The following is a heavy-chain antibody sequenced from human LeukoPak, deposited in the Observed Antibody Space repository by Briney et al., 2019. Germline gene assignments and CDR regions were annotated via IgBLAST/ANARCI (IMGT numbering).Heavy chain of an antibody. CDR1: GFTFSNFA. J-gene: IGHJ3*02. D-gene: IGHD3-16*02. V-gene: IGHV3-23*01. CDR3: AKASYSYGNDAFDI. Sequence: PGGSLRLSCAASGFTFSNFAMAWVRQVPEKGLEWVSFIRGGGAGAHYADSVRGRFTISRDNSKNTLYLEMNSLRADDTAVYYCAKASYSYGNDAFDIWGQGTKVTVPS. CDR2: IRGGGAGA.